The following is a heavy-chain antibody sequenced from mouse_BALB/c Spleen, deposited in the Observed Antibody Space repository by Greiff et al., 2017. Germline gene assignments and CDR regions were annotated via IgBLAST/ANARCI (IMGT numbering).Heavy chain of an antibody. CDR3: ARSGTTAKKTGSFAY. Sequence: QVQLQQSGAELVRPGVSVKISCKGSGYTFTDYAMHWVKQSHAKSLEWIGVISTYYGDASYNQKFKGKATMTVDKSSSTAYMELARLTSEDSAIYYCARSGTTAKKTGSFAYWGQGTLVTVSA. CDR2: ISTYYGDA. CDR1: GYTFTDYA. V-gene: IGHV1S137*01. J-gene: IGHJ3*01. D-gene: IGHD1-2*01.